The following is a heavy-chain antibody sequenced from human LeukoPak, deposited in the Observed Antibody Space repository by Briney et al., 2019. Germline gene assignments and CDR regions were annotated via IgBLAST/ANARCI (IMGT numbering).Heavy chain of an antibody. CDR2: IYFSGNT. J-gene: IGHJ3*02. D-gene: IGHD6-25*01. CDR1: GGSISSRDYY. V-gene: IGHV4-39*07. Sequence: PSETLSLTCSVSGGSISSRDYYWGWIRQPPGKGLEWIGSIYFSGNTYYMPSLKSRITMSVDTARNQFSLRLSSGTAADTAVSYCERARLRLLPAFDISGPGTVVSVSS. CDR3: ERARLRLLPAFDI.